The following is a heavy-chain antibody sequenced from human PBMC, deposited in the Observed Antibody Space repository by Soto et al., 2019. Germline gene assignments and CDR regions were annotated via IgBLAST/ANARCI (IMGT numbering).Heavy chain of an antibody. CDR2: IYYSGST. D-gene: IGHD3-10*01. J-gene: IGHJ4*02. Sequence: PSETLSLTCTVSGGATTSDNYWTWIRQPPGKGLEWLGHIYYSGSTDYNPSLKSRLAISIDTSKNQFSLKLSSVTAADTAVYFCPRPAGVSSDGLYYLDSWGQGTLFTVSS. V-gene: IGHV4-30-4*01. CDR3: PRPAGVSSDGLYYLDS. CDR1: GGATTSDNY.